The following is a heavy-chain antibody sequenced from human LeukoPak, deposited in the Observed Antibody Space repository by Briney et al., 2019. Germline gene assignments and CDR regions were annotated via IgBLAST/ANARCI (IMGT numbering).Heavy chain of an antibody. D-gene: IGHD1-14*01. CDR1: GYTLTEVS. CDR2: FDPEDGET. V-gene: IGHV1-24*01. CDR3: ATSPGYDY. J-gene: IGHJ4*02. Sequence: ASVKVSCKVPGYTLTEVSIHWVRQTPGKGLEWMGGFDPEDGETVYAQKFQGRVTMTEDTSTDTAYMELSSLRSEDTAMYYCATSPGYDYWGQGTLVTVSS.